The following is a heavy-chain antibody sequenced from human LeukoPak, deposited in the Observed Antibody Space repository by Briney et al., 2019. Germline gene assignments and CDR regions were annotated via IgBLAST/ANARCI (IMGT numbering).Heavy chain of an antibody. Sequence: SETLSLTCAVYGGSFSGYYWSWIRQPPGKGLEWIGEINHSGSTNYNPSLKSRVTISVDTSNNQFSLKLSSATAADTAVYYCARDVSRTSWTWRWGQGTVVTASS. CDR3: ARDVSRTSWTWR. J-gene: IGHJ3*01. CDR1: GGSFSGYY. CDR2: INHSGST. D-gene: IGHD2-2*01. V-gene: IGHV4-34*01.